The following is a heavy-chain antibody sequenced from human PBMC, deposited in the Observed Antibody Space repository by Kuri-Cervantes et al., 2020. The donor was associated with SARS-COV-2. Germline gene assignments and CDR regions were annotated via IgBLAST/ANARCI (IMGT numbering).Heavy chain of an antibody. CDR1: GYTFTSYY. Sequence: ASVKVSCKASGYTFTSYYMHWVRQAPGQGLEWMGIINPSGGSTSYAQKFQGRVTMTEDTSTDTAYMELSSLRSEDTAVYYCATGMRYDSDGWYYYGMDVWGQGTTVTVSS. D-gene: IGHD3-3*01. J-gene: IGHJ6*02. CDR3: ATGMRYDSDGWYYYGMDV. V-gene: IGHV1-46*01. CDR2: INPSGGST.